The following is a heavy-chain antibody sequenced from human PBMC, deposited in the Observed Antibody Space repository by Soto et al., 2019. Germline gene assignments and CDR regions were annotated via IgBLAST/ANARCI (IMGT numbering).Heavy chain of an antibody. Sequence: ESGGGLVKPGGSLRLSCAASGFTFSSYSMNWVRQAPGKGLEWVSSISSSSSYIYYADSVKGRFTISRDNAKNSLYLQMNSLRAEDTAVYYCARVPVRGGFHAFDIWGQGTMVTVSS. CDR2: ISSSSSYI. D-gene: IGHD2-15*01. CDR3: ARVPVRGGFHAFDI. CDR1: GFTFSSYS. V-gene: IGHV3-21*01. J-gene: IGHJ3*02.